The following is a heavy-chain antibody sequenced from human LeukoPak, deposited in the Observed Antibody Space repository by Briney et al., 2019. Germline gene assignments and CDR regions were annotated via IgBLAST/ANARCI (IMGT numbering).Heavy chain of an antibody. D-gene: IGHD2-15*01. CDR2: IYDSGST. Sequence: PSETLSLTCTVSGGSISIYYWSWIRQPPGKGLEWIGYIYDSGSTNYNPSLKSRVTISVDTSENQLSLKLRSVTAADTAVYYCARGLRYFDYWGQGTLVTVSS. J-gene: IGHJ4*02. CDR3: ARGLRYFDY. CDR1: GGSISIYY. V-gene: IGHV4-59*08.